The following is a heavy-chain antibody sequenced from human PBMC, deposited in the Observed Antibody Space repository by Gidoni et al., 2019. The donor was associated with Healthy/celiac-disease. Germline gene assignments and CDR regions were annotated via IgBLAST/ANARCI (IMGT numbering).Heavy chain of an antibody. V-gene: IGHV3-15*07. CDR1: GFTFSNAW. D-gene: IGHD2-21*02. CDR3: TTEYWGGDCYPDY. Sequence: EVQLVESGGGLVKPGGSLRLSFAASGFTFSNAWMNWVRQAPGKGLEWVGRIKSKTDGGTTDYAEPVKGRFTISRDDSKNTLYLQMNSLKTEDTAVYYCTTEYWGGDCYPDYWGQGTLVTVSS. J-gene: IGHJ4*02. CDR2: IKSKTDGGTT.